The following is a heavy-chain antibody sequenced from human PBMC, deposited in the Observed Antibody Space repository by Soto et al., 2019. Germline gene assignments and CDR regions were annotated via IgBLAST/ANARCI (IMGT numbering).Heavy chain of an antibody. V-gene: IGHV3-49*03. CDR1: GFTFGDYS. CDR2: IRNKASGGTA. Sequence: EVQLVESGGGSVQPGRSLRLSCTTSGFTFGDYSMTWFRQAPGKGLEWVSFIRNKASGGTAEYAASVKGRFTVSRDDSKSITYLQMNSRKTEDTGMYYCTRDRIMTDYWGQGTLVTVSS. CDR3: TRDRIMTDY. J-gene: IGHJ4*02.